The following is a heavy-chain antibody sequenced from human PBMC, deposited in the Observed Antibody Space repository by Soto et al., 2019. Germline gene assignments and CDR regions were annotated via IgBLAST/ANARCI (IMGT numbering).Heavy chain of an antibody. CDR3: ARGAADTAMVDS. J-gene: IGHJ4*02. D-gene: IGHD5-18*01. Sequence: SETLSLTCTVSGGSIRSYYWTWIRQPPGKGLEWLGYIFYSGSTFYNPSLKSRVTISIHTSKSQFSLQLTSVTAADTAVYYCARGAADTAMVDSWGQGTLVTV. V-gene: IGHV4-59*01. CDR1: GGSIRSYY. CDR2: IFYSGST.